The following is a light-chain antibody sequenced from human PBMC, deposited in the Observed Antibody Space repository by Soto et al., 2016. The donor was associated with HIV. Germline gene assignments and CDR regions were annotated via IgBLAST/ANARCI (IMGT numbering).Light chain of an antibody. CDR1: QSINSW. V-gene: IGKV1-5*03. CDR3: QKYNDVVT. Sequence: DIQMTQSPSTLSASVGDRVTITCRASQSINSWLAWYQQKAGKAPKLLIYKASSLESGVPSRFSGSGSGTEFTLTITSLQPEDIGTYYCQKYNDVVTFGGGTKVEI. J-gene: IGKJ4*01. CDR2: KAS.